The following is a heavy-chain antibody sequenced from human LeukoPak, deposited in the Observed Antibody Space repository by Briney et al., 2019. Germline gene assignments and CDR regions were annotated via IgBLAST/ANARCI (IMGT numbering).Heavy chain of an antibody. D-gene: IGHD3-3*01. V-gene: IGHV1-69*13. J-gene: IGHJ6*03. Sequence: SVKVSRKASGGTFSSYAISWVRQAPGQGLEWMGGIIPIFGTANYAQKFQGRVTITADESTSTAYMELSSLRSEDTAVYYCARGSLRFLEWLPTNYYYYYMDVWGKGTTVTVSS. CDR3: ARGSLRFLEWLPTNYYYYYMDV. CDR2: IIPIFGTA. CDR1: GGTFSSYA.